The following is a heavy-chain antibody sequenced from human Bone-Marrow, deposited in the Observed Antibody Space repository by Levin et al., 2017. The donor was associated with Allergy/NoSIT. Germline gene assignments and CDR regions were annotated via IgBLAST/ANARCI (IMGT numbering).Heavy chain of an antibody. V-gene: IGHV3-30-3*01. J-gene: IGHJ4*02. CDR3: ARGFSVLVSTIPFDY. CDR2: VSSDGDRE. D-gene: IGHD2-8*02. CDR1: GFTFRDFG. Sequence: GGSLRLSCAASGFTFRDFGFHWVRQAPGKGLEWVAFVSSDGDREYYADSVKGRFTISRDSSNNTVFLQMDRLKSEDTGVYFCARGFSVLVSTIPFDYWGQGTLVTVSS.